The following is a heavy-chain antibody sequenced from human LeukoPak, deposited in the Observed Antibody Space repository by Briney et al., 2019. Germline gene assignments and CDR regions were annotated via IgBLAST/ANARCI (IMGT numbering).Heavy chain of an antibody. J-gene: IGHJ4*02. D-gene: IGHD2-8*01. Sequence: ASETLSLTCTVPDGSISNYFWSWIRQPPGKGMEWIGYIYYTGMTNSNPSLKGRVPISKDTPKNQFSLNLRSVTAADTDIYYCARHGRMVIMSKFSTGIDQWGQGTLVTVSS. V-gene: IGHV4-59*08. CDR1: DGSISNYF. CDR2: IYYTGMT. CDR3: ARHGRMVIMSKFSTGIDQ.